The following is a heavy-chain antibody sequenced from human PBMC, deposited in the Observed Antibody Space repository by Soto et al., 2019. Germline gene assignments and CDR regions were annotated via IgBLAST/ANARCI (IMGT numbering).Heavy chain of an antibody. CDR1: GFTFSSYW. Sequence: EVQLVESGGGLVQPGGSLRLSCAASGFTFSSYWMHWVRQAPGKGLVWVSRINSDGSSTSYADSVKGRFTISRDNAKNALYLQMNSLRAEDTAVYYCVRTSLVVAAATREAYWGPGTLVTVSS. CDR3: VRTSLVVAAATREAY. J-gene: IGHJ4*02. D-gene: IGHD2-15*01. V-gene: IGHV3-74*01. CDR2: INSDGSST.